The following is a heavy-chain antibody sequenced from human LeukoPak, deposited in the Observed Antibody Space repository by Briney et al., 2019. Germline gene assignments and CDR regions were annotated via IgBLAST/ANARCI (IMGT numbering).Heavy chain of an antibody. CDR1: GFTFSDYY. V-gene: IGHV3-11*01. J-gene: IGHJ4*02. Sequence: GGSLRLSCAASGFTFSDYYMSWIRQAPGKGLEWVSYISSSGSTIYYADSVKGRFTISRDNAKNTLYLQMNSLRAEDTAVYYCAKDLELYGAYFLDFAYWGQGTLVTVSS. D-gene: IGHD4-17*01. CDR2: ISSSGSTI. CDR3: AKDLELYGAYFLDFAY.